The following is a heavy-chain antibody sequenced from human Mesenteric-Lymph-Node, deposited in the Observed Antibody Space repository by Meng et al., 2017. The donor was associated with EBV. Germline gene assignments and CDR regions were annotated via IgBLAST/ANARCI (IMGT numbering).Heavy chain of an antibody. Sequence: QVQLQQGGAGLVKPSGTLSLTCAVSGASISSDNWWSWVRQPPGKGLEWIGEIYHSGSTNYNPSLKSRVTISVDKSKRQFSLKLTSVTAADTAVYHCARFQRFGDFDWGQGTLVTVSS. D-gene: IGHD3-10*01. CDR3: ARFQRFGDFD. J-gene: IGHJ4*02. V-gene: IGHV4-4*02. CDR2: IYHSGST. CDR1: GASISSDNW.